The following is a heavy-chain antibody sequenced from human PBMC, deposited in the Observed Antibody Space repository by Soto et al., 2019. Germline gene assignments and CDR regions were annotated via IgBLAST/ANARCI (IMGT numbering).Heavy chain of an antibody. J-gene: IGHJ4*02. D-gene: IGHD4-17*01. CDR3: ARIPADYGGFDY. V-gene: IGHV2-26*01. Sequence: QVTLKESGPVLVKPTETLTLTRTVSGFSLSNARMGVSWIRQPPGKALEWLAHIFSNDEKSYSTSLKSRLTISKDTSKSQVVLTMTNMDPVDTATYYCARIPADYGGFDYWGQGTLVTVSS. CDR2: IFSNDEK. CDR1: GFSLSNARMG.